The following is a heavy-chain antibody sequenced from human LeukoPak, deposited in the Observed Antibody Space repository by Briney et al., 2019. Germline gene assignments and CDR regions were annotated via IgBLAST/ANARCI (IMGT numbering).Heavy chain of an antibody. Sequence: ASVKVSCKASGYTFTSYGISWVRQAPGQGLEWMGWISAYNGNTNYARKLQGRVTMTTDTSTSTAYMELRSLRSDDTAVYYCARTYYYDSSGYYYHYYYYYMDVWGKGTTVTVSS. CDR1: GYTFTSYG. V-gene: IGHV1-18*01. D-gene: IGHD3-22*01. J-gene: IGHJ6*03. CDR2: ISAYNGNT. CDR3: ARTYYYDSSGYYYHYYYYYMDV.